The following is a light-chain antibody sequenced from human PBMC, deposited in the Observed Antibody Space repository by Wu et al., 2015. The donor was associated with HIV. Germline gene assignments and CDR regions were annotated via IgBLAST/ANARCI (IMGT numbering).Light chain of an antibody. J-gene: IGKJ1*01. CDR1: QSVRRD. V-gene: IGKV3-15*01. CDR3: QQYNSGSWT. CDR2: GAS. Sequence: EIVMTQSPATLSVSPGESTTLSCRASQSVRRDLAWYQQKPGQAPRLLIYGASTRATGIPARFSGSGSGTEFTLTISSMQSEDSAVYYCQQYNSGSWTFGQGTKV.